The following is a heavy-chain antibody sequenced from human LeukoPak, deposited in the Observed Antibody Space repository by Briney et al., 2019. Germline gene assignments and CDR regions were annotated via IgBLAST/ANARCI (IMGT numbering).Heavy chain of an antibody. D-gene: IGHD5-24*01. CDR2: NYYSVST. V-gene: IGHV4-59*11. CDR3: ARGRRDGYATTGYYLDH. Sequence: AETLSLPCTLSGGSLSSLYWSWLRQPPGEGRVWIGYNYYSVSTNYNPSLKSRVTISVDTSKNQFSLKLSSVTAADTAVYYCARGRRDGYATTGYYLDHWGQGTLVTVSS. J-gene: IGHJ4*02. CDR1: GGSLSSLY.